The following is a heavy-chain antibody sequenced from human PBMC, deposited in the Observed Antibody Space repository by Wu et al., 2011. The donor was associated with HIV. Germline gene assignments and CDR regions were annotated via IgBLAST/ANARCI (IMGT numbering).Heavy chain of an antibody. D-gene: IGHD6-25*01. Sequence: QVQLVQSGAEVKKPGASVKVSCKASGYTFNNYGINWVRQAPGQGLEWMGWISPYNDNTNYAQKFQGRVTMTTDTSTSTAYMELRNLRSDDTAVYYCARAQDRLWMAAKVMGWFDPWGQGTQVTVSS. V-gene: IGHV1-18*01. CDR3: ARAQDRLWMAAKVMGWFDP. J-gene: IGHJ5*02. CDR1: GYTFNNYG. CDR2: ISPYNDNT.